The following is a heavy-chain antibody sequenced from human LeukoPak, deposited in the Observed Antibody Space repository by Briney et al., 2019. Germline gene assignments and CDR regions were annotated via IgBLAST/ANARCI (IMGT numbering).Heavy chain of an antibody. CDR3: AREAITGTTNAIYYFDY. CDR1: GYTFTSYD. CDR2: MNPNSGNT. J-gene: IGHJ4*02. V-gene: IGHV1-8*01. D-gene: IGHD1-14*01. Sequence: ASVKVSCKASGYTFTSYDINWVRQATGQGLEWMGWMNPNSGNTGYAQKFQGRVTMTRNTSISTAYMELSSLRSEDTAVYYCAREAITGTTNAIYYFDYWGQGTLVTVSS.